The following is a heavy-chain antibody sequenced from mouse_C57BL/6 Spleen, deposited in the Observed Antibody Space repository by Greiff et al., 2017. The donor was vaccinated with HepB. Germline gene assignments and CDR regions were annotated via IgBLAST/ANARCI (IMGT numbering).Heavy chain of an antibody. J-gene: IGHJ3*01. CDR1: GYTFTSYF. Sequence: QVQLQPPGAELVQPWASVSLSCKASGYTFTSYFMHLVKQRPGRGLEWLGRIDPNSGGTKYNEKFKSKATLTVDKPSSTAYMQLSSLTSEDSAVYYCARGIPAGAWFAYWGQGTLVTVSA. CDR3: ARGIPAGAWFAY. V-gene: IGHV1-72*01. D-gene: IGHD5-1-1*01. CDR2: IDPNSGGT.